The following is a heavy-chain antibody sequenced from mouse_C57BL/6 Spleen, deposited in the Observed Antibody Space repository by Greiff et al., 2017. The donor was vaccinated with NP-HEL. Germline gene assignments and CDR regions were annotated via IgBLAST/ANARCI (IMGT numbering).Heavy chain of an antibody. Sequence: EVHLVESGGGLVQPGGSLSLSCAASGFTFTDYYMSWVRQPPGKALEWLGFIRNKANGYTTEYSASVKGRFTISRDNSQSILYLQMNALRAEDSATYYCARYDTAVVATDWYFDVWGTGTTVTVSS. CDR3: ARYDTAVVATDWYFDV. CDR2: IRNKANGYTT. CDR1: GFTFTDYY. D-gene: IGHD1-1*01. J-gene: IGHJ1*03. V-gene: IGHV7-3*01.